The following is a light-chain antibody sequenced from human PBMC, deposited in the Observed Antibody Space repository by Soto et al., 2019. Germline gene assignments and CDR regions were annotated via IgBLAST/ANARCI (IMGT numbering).Light chain of an antibody. V-gene: IGKV1-5*01. CDR3: QQYNSYS. Sequence: DIQMTQSPSSLSASVGARVTITCRASQSISSWLAWYQQKPGTAPKLLIYHASTLESGVPSRFSGSGSGTEFTLTISSLQPDDFATYYCQQYNSYSFGQGTKVDI. CDR1: QSISSW. J-gene: IGKJ1*01. CDR2: HAS.